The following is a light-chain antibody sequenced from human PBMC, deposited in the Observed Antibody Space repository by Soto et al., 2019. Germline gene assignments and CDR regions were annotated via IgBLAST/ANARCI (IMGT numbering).Light chain of an antibody. V-gene: IGKV3-20*01. J-gene: IGKJ1*01. Sequence: EIVLTQSPGTLSLSPGERATLSCRASQSVDSKDLAWYQQRPGQAPRILIFAASSRATGIPDRFSGSGSGTDFTLTISRLEPEDFAVYYCQQYGSSGTFGQGTKVDIK. CDR3: QQYGSSGT. CDR2: AAS. CDR1: QSVDSKD.